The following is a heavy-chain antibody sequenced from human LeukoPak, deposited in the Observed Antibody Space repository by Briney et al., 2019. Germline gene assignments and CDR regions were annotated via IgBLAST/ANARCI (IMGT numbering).Heavy chain of an antibody. CDR2: INHSGST. CDR1: GGSFSGYY. J-gene: IGHJ3*02. Sequence: PSETLSLTCAVYGGSFSGYYWSWIRLPPGKGLEWIGEINHSGSTNYNPSLKSRVTISVDTSKNQFSLKLSSVTAADTAVYYCARHPRMRDSSGPRAFDIWGQGTMVTVSS. CDR3: ARHPRMRDSSGPRAFDI. D-gene: IGHD3-22*01. V-gene: IGHV4-34*01.